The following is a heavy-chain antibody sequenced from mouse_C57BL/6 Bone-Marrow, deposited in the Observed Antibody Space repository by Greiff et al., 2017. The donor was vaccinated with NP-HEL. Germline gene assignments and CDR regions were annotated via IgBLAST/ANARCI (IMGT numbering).Heavy chain of an antibody. CDR3: ARWLLQAY. Sequence: QVQLQQSGPELVKPGASVKISCKASGYAFSSSWMNWVKQRPGKGLEWIGRIYPGDGDTNYNGKFKGKATLTADKSSSTAYMQLSSLTSEDSAVYFCARWLLQAYWGQGTLVTVSA. J-gene: IGHJ3*01. CDR1: GYAFSSSW. D-gene: IGHD2-3*01. V-gene: IGHV1-82*01. CDR2: IYPGDGDT.